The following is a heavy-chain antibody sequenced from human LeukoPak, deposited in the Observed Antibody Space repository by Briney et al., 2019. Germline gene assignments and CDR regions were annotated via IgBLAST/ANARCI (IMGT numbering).Heavy chain of an antibody. J-gene: IGHJ4*02. D-gene: IGHD5-18*01. Sequence: ASVKVSCKASGYTFTSYGISWVRQAPGQGLEWMRWISAYNGNTNYAQKLQGRVTMTTDTSTSTAYMELRSLRSDATAVYYCARGRDSWIQLDYWGQGTLVTVSS. CDR3: ARGRDSWIQLDY. V-gene: IGHV1-18*01. CDR1: GYTFTSYG. CDR2: ISAYNGNT.